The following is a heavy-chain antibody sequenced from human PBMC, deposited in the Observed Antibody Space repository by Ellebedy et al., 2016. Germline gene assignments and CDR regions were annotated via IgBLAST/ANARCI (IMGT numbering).Heavy chain of an antibody. CDR1: GYSFTSYW. J-gene: IGHJ3*02. D-gene: IGHD6-6*01. Sequence: GESLKISCEGSGYSFTSYWISWVRQMPGKGLEWMGRIDPSDSYTNYSPSFQGHVTISADKSISTAYLQWSSLKASDTAMYYCARPRGGSSTSLGAFDIWGQGTMVTVSS. V-gene: IGHV5-10-1*01. CDR3: ARPRGGSSTSLGAFDI. CDR2: IDPSDSYT.